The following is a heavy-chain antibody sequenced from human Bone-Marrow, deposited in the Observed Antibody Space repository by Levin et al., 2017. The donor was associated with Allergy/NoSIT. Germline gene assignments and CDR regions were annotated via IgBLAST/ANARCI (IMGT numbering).Heavy chain of an antibody. CDR1: GGSVRSSYYY. CDR3: ARSLVGAHFDY. CDR2: IFYGGTT. D-gene: IGHD1-26*01. J-gene: IGHJ4*01. Sequence: SQTLSLTCTVSGGSVRSSYYYWSWIRQPPGKGLEWIGYIFYGGTTKYNPSLGSRVTISVDMSKNQFSLKLTSVTAADTAVYYCARSLVGAHFDYWGQGTRVPVSS. V-gene: IGHV4-61*01.